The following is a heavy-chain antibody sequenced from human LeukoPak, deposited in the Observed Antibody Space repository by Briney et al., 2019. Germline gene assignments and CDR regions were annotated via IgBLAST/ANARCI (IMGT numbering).Heavy chain of an antibody. CDR3: VKEGF. CDR1: GGSISSSTYY. J-gene: IGHJ4*02. CDR2: MYYIGST. V-gene: IGHV4-39*07. Sequence: SQTLSLTCTVPGGSISSSTYYWGWIRQPPGKGLEWIASMYYIGSTYYNPSLKSRVTISQDTSKNQFSLKLDSVTAADTAVYYCVKEGFWGRGTLVTVSS.